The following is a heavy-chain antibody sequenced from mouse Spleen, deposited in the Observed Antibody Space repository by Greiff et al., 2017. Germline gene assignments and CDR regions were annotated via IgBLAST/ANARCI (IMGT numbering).Heavy chain of an antibody. Sequence: VKLVESGPGLVAPSQSLSITCTVSGFSLTSYGVHWVRQPPGKGLEWLGVIWAGGSTNYYSALMSRLSISKDNSKSQVFLKMNSLQTDDTAMYDCARERGIGYCDVWGAGTTVTVSS. J-gene: IGHJ1*01. V-gene: IGHV2-9*02. CDR1: GFSLTSYG. CDR3: ARERGIGYCDV. CDR2: IWAGGST.